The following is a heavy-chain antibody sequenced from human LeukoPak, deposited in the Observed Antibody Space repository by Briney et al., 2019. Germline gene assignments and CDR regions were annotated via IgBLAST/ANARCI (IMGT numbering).Heavy chain of an antibody. CDR3: ARVGSSSFFDY. CDR1: GGSISSYY. D-gene: IGHD6-6*01. Sequence: PSETLSLTCTVSGGSISSYYWSWIRQPPGKGLEWIGYIYYSGSTNYNPSLKSRVTISVDTSKNQFSLKLSSVTAADTAVYYCARVGSSSFFDYWGQGTLVTVSS. J-gene: IGHJ4*02. CDR2: IYYSGST. V-gene: IGHV4-59*08.